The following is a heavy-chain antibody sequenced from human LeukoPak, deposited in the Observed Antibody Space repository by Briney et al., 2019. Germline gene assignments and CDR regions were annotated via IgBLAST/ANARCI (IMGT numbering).Heavy chain of an antibody. V-gene: IGHV3-48*01. CDR3: AKGSRTGQIGLDY. CDR1: GFTFVSYS. D-gene: IGHD1-26*01. CDR2: ISGSSSTV. J-gene: IGHJ4*02. Sequence: GGSMRLSCGASGFTFVSYSMSWVRQAPGRGLEWLSYISGSSSTVYYADSVKGRFTISRDNSKNTLYLQMNSLRAEDTAVYYCAKGSRTGQIGLDYWGQGTLVTVSS.